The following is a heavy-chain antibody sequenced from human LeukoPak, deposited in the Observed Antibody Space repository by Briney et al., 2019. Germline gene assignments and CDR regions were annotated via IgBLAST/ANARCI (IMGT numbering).Heavy chain of an antibody. V-gene: IGHV3-7*01. Sequence: GGSLRLSCAASGFTFSKTWMSWVRQAPGKGLEWVACIMEDGSVQKYVDSVRGRFTISRDNAKNSLYLQMNSLRAEDTAVYYCARGRGYSYGWIGEKLLDYWGQGTLVTVSS. J-gene: IGHJ4*02. CDR2: IMEDGSVQ. CDR1: GFTFSKTW. D-gene: IGHD5-18*01. CDR3: ARGRGYSYGWIGEKLLDY.